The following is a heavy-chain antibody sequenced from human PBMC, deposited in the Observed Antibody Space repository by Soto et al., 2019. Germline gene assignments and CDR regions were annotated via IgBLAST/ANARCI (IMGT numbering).Heavy chain of an antibody. D-gene: IGHD3-22*01. CDR2: INHSGST. CDR3: ARGRENYDSSGYEDYYYYGMDV. V-gene: IGHV4-34*01. CDR1: GGSFSGYY. J-gene: IGHJ6*02. Sequence: SETLSLTCAVYGGSFSGYYWSWIRQPPGKGLEWIGEINHSGSTNYNPSLKSRVTISVDTSKNQFSLKLSSVTAADTAVYYCARGRENYDSSGYEDYYYYGMDVWGQGTTVTVSS.